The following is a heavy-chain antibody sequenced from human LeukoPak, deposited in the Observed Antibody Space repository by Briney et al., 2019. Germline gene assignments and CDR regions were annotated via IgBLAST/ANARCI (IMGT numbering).Heavy chain of an antibody. V-gene: IGHV3-30*02. CDR2: IRYDGSNK. CDR1: GFTFSSYG. J-gene: IGHJ4*02. Sequence: GGSLRLSCAASGFTFSSYGMHWVRQAPGRGLEWVAFIRYDGSNKYYADSVKGRFTISRDNSKNTLYLQMNSLRAEDTAVYYCAKDQGDFWSGYYSGDYWGQGTLVTVSS. D-gene: IGHD3-3*01. CDR3: AKDQGDFWSGYYSGDY.